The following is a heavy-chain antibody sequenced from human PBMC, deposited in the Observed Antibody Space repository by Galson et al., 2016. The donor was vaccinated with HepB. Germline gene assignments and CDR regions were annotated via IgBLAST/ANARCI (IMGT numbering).Heavy chain of an antibody. D-gene: IGHD6-13*01. Sequence: ETLSLTCTVSGDSMTGYYWSWIRQPLGKGLEWIGYIYNSEYTKYNPSLKSRVTISVDTSKNQFTLRLNSVTAADSAVYYCARNGGSSWQYYFDYWGQGNLVTVSS. CDR2: IYNSEYT. V-gene: IGHV4-59*01. CDR3: ARNGGSSWQYYFDY. CDR1: GDSMTGYY. J-gene: IGHJ4*02.